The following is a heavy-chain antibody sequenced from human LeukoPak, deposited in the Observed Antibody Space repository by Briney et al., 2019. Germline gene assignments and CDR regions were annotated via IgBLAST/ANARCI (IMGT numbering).Heavy chain of an antibody. D-gene: IGHD3-22*01. CDR3: ASHYYDSSGYYVSY. CDR2: ISSSGSTI. V-gene: IGHV3-11*04. CDR1: GFTFSDYY. Sequence: GGSLRLFCAASGFTFSDYYMSWIRQAPGKGLEWVSYISSSGSTIYYADSVKGRFTIYRDNAKNSLYLKMNSLSAEDTAVYYCASHYYDSSGYYVSYWGQGTLVTVSS. J-gene: IGHJ4*02.